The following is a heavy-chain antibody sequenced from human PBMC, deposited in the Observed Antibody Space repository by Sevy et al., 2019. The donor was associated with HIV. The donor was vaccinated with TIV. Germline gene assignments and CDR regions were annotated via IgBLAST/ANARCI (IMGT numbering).Heavy chain of an antibody. Sequence: GGCLRLSCAASGFTFSTYAMTWVRQTPGKGLECVSSISSSGGITYYGDSVKGRFTVSRDNSNNTLYLQMNNLRADDTAIYYCATLYGSRHLNDFWGQGTLVTVSS. D-gene: IGHD6-13*01. CDR2: ISSSGGIT. CDR3: ATLYGSRHLNDF. CDR1: GFTFSTYA. V-gene: IGHV3-23*01. J-gene: IGHJ4*02.